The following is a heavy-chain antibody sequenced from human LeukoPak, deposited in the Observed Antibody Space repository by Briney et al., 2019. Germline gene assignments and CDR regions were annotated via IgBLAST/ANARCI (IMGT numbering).Heavy chain of an antibody. Sequence: GASVKASCKASVGTFISYAISWVRQAPGQGLEWMGGIIPIFGTANYAQKFQGRVTITADESTSTAYMELSSLRSEDTAVYYCARSHPGGSYGNFDYWGQGTLVTVSS. CDR1: VGTFISYA. J-gene: IGHJ4*02. CDR2: IIPIFGTA. CDR3: ARSHPGGSYGNFDY. V-gene: IGHV1-69*13. D-gene: IGHD1-26*01.